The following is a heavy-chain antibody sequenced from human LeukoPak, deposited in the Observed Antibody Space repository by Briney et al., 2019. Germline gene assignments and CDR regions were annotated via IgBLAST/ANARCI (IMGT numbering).Heavy chain of an antibody. CDR2: INPSGCST. CDR1: GYTFTSYY. V-gene: IGHV1-46*03. CDR3: ARDRITGSAFDY. J-gene: IGHJ4*02. D-gene: IGHD1-20*01. Sequence: ASVKVSCKASGYTFTSYYMHWVRQAPGQGLEWMGIINPSGCSTSYEQKFQGRVTMTRDTSTSTVYMELSSLRSEDTAVYYCARDRITGSAFDYWGQGTLVTVSS.